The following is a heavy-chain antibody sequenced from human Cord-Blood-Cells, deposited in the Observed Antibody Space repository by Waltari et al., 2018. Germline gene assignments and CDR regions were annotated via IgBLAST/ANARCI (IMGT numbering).Heavy chain of an antibody. CDR1: GYNFNSYA. D-gene: IGHD4-17*01. CDR2: INAGNGNT. J-gene: IGHJ1*01. Sequence: QVQLVQSGAEVKKPGASAKVSCKASGYNFNSYAMHLVRQAPGQRLEWMGWINAGNGNTKYSQKFQGRVTITRDTSASTAYMELSSLRSEDTAVYYCARGGDYGDYAEYFQHWGQGTLVTVSS. V-gene: IGHV1-3*01. CDR3: ARGGDYGDYAEYFQH.